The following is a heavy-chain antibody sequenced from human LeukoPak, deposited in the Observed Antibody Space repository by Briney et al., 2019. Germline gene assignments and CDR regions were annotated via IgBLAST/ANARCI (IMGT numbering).Heavy chain of an antibody. D-gene: IGHD3-22*01. V-gene: IGHV4-39*01. Sequence: SETLSLTCTVSGGSISSSSYFWAWIRQPPGKGLEWIGSIYYSGSTYYNPSLKSRVTISVDTSKNQFSLKLTSVTAADTAVYYCARHAIDGSGYYFDYFDYWGQGTLVTVSS. CDR1: GGSISSSSYF. CDR3: ARHAIDGSGYYFDYFDY. CDR2: IYYSGST. J-gene: IGHJ4*02.